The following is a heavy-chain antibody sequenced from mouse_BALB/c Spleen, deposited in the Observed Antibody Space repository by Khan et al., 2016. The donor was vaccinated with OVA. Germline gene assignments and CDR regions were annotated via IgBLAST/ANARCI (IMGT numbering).Heavy chain of an antibody. D-gene: IGHD2-10*01. CDR1: GFSLTNYG. V-gene: IGHV2-6-1*01. J-gene: IGHJ4*01. Sequence: VQLQESGPGLVAPSQSLSITCTISGFSLTNYGVHWFRQPPGKGLEWLVVIWNDGNTAYNSALKSRLTISKDNSKSQVFLKMNSLQTDDTAMYFCARQPYYHYNIMDYWGQGTSVTVSS. CDR3: ARQPYYHYNIMDY. CDR2: IWNDGNT.